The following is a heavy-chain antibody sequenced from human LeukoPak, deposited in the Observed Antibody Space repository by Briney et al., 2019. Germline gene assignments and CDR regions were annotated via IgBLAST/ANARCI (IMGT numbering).Heavy chain of an antibody. CDR3: TTEGGWSFYFDY. D-gene: IGHD2-15*01. Sequence: GGSLRLSCAASGFTFSNPWMSWVRQAPGKGLEWVGRIKSKTDGGTPDYAAPVKGRFTISRDDSKNTLYLQMNSLKTEDTAVYYCTTEGGWSFYFDYWGREPWSPSPQ. CDR1: GFTFSNPW. V-gene: IGHV3-15*01. J-gene: IGHJ4*02. CDR2: IKSKTDGGTP.